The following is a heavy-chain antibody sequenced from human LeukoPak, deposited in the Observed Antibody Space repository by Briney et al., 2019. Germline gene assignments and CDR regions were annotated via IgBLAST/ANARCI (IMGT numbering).Heavy chain of an antibody. CDR1: GFTFSSYD. V-gene: IGHV3-15*01. CDR2: IKSKTDGGTT. CDR3: TTLAGSTSYIYYYYYYMDV. Sequence: PGGSLRLSCAASGFTFSSYDMRWVRQAPGKGLEWVGRIKSKTDGGTTDYAAPVKGRFTISRDDSKNTLYLQMNSLKTEDTAVYYCTTLAGSTSYIYYYYYYMDVWGKGTTVTISS. J-gene: IGHJ6*03. D-gene: IGHD2-2*01.